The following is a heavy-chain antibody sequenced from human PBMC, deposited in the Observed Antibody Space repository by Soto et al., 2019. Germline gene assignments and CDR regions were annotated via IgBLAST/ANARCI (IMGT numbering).Heavy chain of an antibody. Sequence: GGSLRLSCAASGFTFSSYAMSWVRQAPGKGLEWVSAISGSGGSTYCADSVKGRFTISRDNSKNTLYLQMNSLRAEDTAVYYCAKDCSGGSCYHAFDIWGQGTMVPVSS. CDR3: AKDCSGGSCYHAFDI. D-gene: IGHD2-15*01. J-gene: IGHJ3*02. CDR2: ISGSGGST. V-gene: IGHV3-23*01. CDR1: GFTFSSYA.